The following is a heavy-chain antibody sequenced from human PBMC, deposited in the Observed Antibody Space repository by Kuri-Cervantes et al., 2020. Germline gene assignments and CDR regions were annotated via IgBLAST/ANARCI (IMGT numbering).Heavy chain of an antibody. CDR1: GFTFSSYW. CDR3: ARDEIAGSPYYGMDV. V-gene: IGHV3-7*01. CDR2: IKQDGSEK. J-gene: IGHJ6*02. Sequence: LSLTCAASGFTFSSYWMSWVRQAPGKGLEWVANIKQDGSEKYYVDSVKGRFTISRDNAKNSLYLQMNSLRDEDTAVYYCARDEIAGSPYYGMDVWGQGTTVTVSS. D-gene: IGHD3-10*01.